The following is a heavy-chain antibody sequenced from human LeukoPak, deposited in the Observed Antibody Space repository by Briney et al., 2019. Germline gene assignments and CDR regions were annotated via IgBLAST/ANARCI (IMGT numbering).Heavy chain of an antibody. CDR2: ISHDGNNR. V-gene: IGHV3-30*04. CDR3: ARPYCSSSSCYDVYYYYYMDV. D-gene: IGHD2-2*01. Sequence: PGRSLRLSCAASGFSFSTYAMHWVRQASGKGLEWVAVISHDGNNRYYADSVKGRFTVSRDNSKNTLQLQRYSLRAEDTAVYYCARPYCSSSSCYDVYYYYYMDVWGKGTTVTV. CDR1: GFSFSTYA. J-gene: IGHJ6*03.